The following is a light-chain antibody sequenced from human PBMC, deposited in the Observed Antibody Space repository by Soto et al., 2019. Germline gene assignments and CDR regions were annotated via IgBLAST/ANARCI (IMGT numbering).Light chain of an antibody. CDR3: HQYGSSPFT. V-gene: IGKV3-20*01. CDR1: QTVSANY. Sequence: VVLTQSPATLSLSPGARATLSCRANQTVSANYLAWYQQKPGQAPRLLIYGASSRATGIPDRFSGSGSGTDFTLTISRLEPEDFAVFYCHQYGSSPFTFGPGTKVDIK. J-gene: IGKJ3*01. CDR2: GAS.